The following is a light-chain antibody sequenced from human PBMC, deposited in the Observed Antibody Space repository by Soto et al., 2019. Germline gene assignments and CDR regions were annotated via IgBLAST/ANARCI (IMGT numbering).Light chain of an antibody. V-gene: IGKV3-11*01. CDR2: GAS. Sequence: EIVLTQSPATLSLSPGERATLSCRASQSVSSYLAWYQQKPGQAPRLLIYGASSRATGIPARFSGSGSGTDFTLTISSLEPEDFAVYYCQQRSNWPPTWTFGQGTKVAIK. J-gene: IGKJ1*01. CDR1: QSVSSY. CDR3: QQRSNWPPTWT.